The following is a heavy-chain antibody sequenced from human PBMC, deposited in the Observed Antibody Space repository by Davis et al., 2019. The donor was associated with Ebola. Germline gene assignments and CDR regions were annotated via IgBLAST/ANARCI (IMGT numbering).Heavy chain of an antibody. CDR3: ARGGPHIVVVTAIPTFRY. J-gene: IGHJ4*02. CDR1: GGSFSGYS. CDR2: INHSGST. V-gene: IGHV4-34*01. Sequence: PSETLSLTCAVYGGSFSGYSWSWIRQPPGKGLEWIGEINHSGSTNYNPSLKSRVTISVDTSKNQFSLNLSSVTAADTAVYYCARGGPHIVVVTAIPTFRYWGQGTLVTVSS. D-gene: IGHD2-21*02.